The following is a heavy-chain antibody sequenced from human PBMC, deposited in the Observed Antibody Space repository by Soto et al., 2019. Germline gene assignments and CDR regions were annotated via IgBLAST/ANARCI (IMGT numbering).Heavy chain of an antibody. CDR1: GTSFTGYI. Sequence: SDTLSLTCAFSGTSFTGYIWTWILQTPGKGLQWIGQINHSGSSIYNPSLKNRVTISTMSNNKFSLELSSVTAADTAVYYCTRGLFSGSSYSGSWYYFDSWGQGTMVT. J-gene: IGHJ4*02. D-gene: IGHD1-26*01. CDR3: TRGLFSGSSYSGSWYYFDS. CDR2: INHSGSS. V-gene: IGHV4-34*01.